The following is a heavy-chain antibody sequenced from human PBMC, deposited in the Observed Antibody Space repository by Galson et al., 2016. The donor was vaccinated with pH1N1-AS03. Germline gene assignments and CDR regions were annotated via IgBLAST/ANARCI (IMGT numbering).Heavy chain of an antibody. V-gene: IGHV1-2*02. J-gene: IGHJ4*02. CDR1: GYTFAYYY. Sequence: SVKVSCKASGYTFAYYYVHWVRQAPGQGLEWMGWINPSSGGTKFAQKFQGTVSMTTDTSTGTAYMELSRLRSDDTAVYYCARGGGSALDSWGQGTLVTVSS. CDR3: ARGGGSALDS. CDR2: INPSSGGT. D-gene: IGHD1-26*01.